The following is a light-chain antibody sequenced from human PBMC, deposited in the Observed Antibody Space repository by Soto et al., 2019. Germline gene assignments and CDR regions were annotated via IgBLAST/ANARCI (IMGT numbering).Light chain of an antibody. CDR2: DVS. CDR3: SSYASSNAQL. J-gene: IGLJ2*01. Sequence: QSALTQPASVSGTPGQSITVSCSGTSSDIGRYNYVSWYQQHPGRAPKLIIRDVSSRPSGVPTRFSGSKSGNSASLTISGLQVEDEAYYFCSSYASSNAQLFGGGTKLTVL. V-gene: IGLV2-14*03. CDR1: SSDIGRYNY.